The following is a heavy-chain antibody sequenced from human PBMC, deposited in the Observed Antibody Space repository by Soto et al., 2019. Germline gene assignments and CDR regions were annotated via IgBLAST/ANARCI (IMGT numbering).Heavy chain of an antibody. CDR1: GYTFTGYY. CDR3: ARVREYCSSTSCSYAFDI. D-gene: IGHD2-2*01. V-gene: IGHV1-2*04. Sequence: GASVKVSCKASGYTFTGYYMHWVRQGPGQGLEWMGWINPNSGGTNYAQKFQGWVTMTRDTSISTAYMELSRLRSDDTAVYYCARVREYCSSTSCSYAFDIWGQGTMVTVSS. J-gene: IGHJ3*02. CDR2: INPNSGGT.